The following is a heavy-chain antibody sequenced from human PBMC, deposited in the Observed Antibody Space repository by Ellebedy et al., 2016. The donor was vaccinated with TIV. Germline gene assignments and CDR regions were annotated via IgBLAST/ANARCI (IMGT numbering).Heavy chain of an antibody. CDR3: ARASGYSYGWGFDY. Sequence: SQTLSLTCAISVDRVSSNSAACTWVRQSPSRGLEWLVRTYYRSNWYNDYAVSVKSRITINPDTSKNQFSLQLNSVTPEDTAVYYCARASGYSYGWGFDYWGQGTLVTVSS. D-gene: IGHD5-18*01. J-gene: IGHJ4*02. CDR1: VDRVSSNSAA. V-gene: IGHV6-1*01. CDR2: TYYRSNWYN.